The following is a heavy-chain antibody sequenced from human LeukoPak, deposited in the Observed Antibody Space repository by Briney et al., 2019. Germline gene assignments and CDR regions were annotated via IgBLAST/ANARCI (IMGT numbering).Heavy chain of an antibody. CDR3: ARDGIGIAVAGTYFDY. Sequence: PSETLSLTCTVSGGSISSFYWSWIRQPAGKGLEWIGRIYTSGSTNYNPSLKSRVTISVDTSKKQFSLKLSSVTAADTAVYYCARDGIGIAVAGTYFDYWGQGTLVTVSS. CDR2: IYTSGST. V-gene: IGHV4-4*07. D-gene: IGHD6-19*01. CDR1: GGSISSFY. J-gene: IGHJ4*02.